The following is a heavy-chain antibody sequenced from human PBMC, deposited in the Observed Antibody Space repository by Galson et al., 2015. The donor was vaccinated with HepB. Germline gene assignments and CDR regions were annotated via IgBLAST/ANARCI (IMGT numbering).Heavy chain of an antibody. CDR3: AKDSSRYDFWSGYLPDDAFDI. D-gene: IGHD3-3*01. CDR2: ISYDGSNK. J-gene: IGHJ3*02. Sequence: SLRLSCAASGFTFSSYGMHWVRQAPGKGLEWVAVISYDGSNKYYADSVKGRFTISRDNSKNTLYLQMNSLRAEDTAVCYCAKDSSRYDFWSGYLPDDAFDIWGQGTMVTVSS. CDR1: GFTFSSYG. V-gene: IGHV3-30*18.